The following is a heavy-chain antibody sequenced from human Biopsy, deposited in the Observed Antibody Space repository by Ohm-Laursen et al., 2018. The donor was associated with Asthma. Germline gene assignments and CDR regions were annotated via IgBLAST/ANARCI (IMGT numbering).Heavy chain of an antibody. V-gene: IGHV4-59*11. CDR1: GGSIRSHD. D-gene: IGHD2-15*01. J-gene: IGHJ5*02. CDR3: ARLADCSGGACYSYGWFDP. CDR2: VSHTGST. Sequence: TLSLTCTVSGGSIRSHDWTWIRLPPGKGLEYIGDVSHTGSTNYNPSLKSRVTMSLDTSKNQFSLRLTSVTPADTAVYYCARLADCSGGACYSYGWFDPWGHGTQVTVSS.